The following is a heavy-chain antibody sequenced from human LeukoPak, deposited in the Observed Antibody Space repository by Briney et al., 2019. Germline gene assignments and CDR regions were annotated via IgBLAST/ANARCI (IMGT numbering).Heavy chain of an antibody. J-gene: IGHJ4*02. CDR3: VKASRPYGSGRYYFDY. CDR2: ISSNGGST. Sequence: SGGSLRLSCSASGFTFSSYAMHWVRQAPGKGLEYVSAISSNGGSTCYADSVKGRFTISRDNSKNTLYLQMSSLRAEDTAVYYCVKASRPYGSGRYYFDYWGQGTLVTVSS. V-gene: IGHV3-64D*06. CDR1: GFTFSSYA. D-gene: IGHD3-10*01.